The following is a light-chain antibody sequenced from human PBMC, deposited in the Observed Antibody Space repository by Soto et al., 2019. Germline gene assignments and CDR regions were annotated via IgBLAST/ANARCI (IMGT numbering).Light chain of an antibody. Sequence: EIVLTQSPGTLSLSPGERATLSCRASQSVSSSYLAWYQQKPGQAPRLLIYGASTRATGIPARFSGSGSGTEFTLIISSLQSEDSAVYYCQQYNDWPRTFGQGTKVDIK. V-gene: IGKV3D-15*01. CDR3: QQYNDWPRT. J-gene: IGKJ1*01. CDR2: GAS. CDR1: QSVSSSY.